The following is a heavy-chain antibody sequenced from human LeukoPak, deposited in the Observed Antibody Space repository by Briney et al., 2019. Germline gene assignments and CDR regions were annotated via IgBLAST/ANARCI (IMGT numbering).Heavy chain of an antibody. V-gene: IGHV4-59*01. Sequence: PSETLSLTCTVSGGSISSYYWSWIRQPPGKGLEWIGYIYYSGSTNYDPSLKSRVTISVDTSKNQFSLKLSSVTVAGTAVYYCARVPRHYYGMDVWGQGTTVTVSS. J-gene: IGHJ6*02. CDR2: IYYSGST. CDR3: ARVPRHYYGMDV. CDR1: GGSISSYY.